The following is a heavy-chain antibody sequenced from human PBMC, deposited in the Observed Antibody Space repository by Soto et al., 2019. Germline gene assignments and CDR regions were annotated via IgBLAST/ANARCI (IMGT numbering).Heavy chain of an antibody. Sequence: QVQLVESGGGVVQPGRSLRLSCAASGFTFSSYGMHWVRQAPGKGLEWVAVIWSDGNKKYYADSVKGRFTISRDNYKNTLYLQMDSLRAEDTAVYYCARSTGSHTYLDCWGQGTLVTVSS. CDR1: GFTFSSYG. CDR3: ARSTGSHTYLDC. V-gene: IGHV3-33*01. J-gene: IGHJ4*02. CDR2: IWSDGNKK.